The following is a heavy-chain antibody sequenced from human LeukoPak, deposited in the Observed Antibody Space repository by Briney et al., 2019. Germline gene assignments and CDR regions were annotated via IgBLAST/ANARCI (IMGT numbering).Heavy chain of an antibody. CDR1: GFTFSSYW. V-gene: IGHV3-7*01. Sequence: PGGSLRLSCAASGFTFSSYWMSWVRQAPGKGLEWVANIKQDGSEKYYVDSVKGRFTISRDNAKNSLYLQMNSLRAEDTAVYYCARGLPSLTINDAFDIWGQGTMVTVSS. D-gene: IGHD3-3*01. CDR3: ARGLPSLTINDAFDI. CDR2: IKQDGSEK. J-gene: IGHJ3*02.